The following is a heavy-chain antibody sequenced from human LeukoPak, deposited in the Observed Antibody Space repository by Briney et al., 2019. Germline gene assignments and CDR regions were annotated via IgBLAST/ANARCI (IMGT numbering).Heavy chain of an antibody. CDR3: ARDLKSGYVDF. J-gene: IGHJ4*02. D-gene: IGHD3-3*01. CDR2: IYDDGSKG. V-gene: IGHV3-33*01. CDR1: GFTFSDYG. Sequence: PGGSLRLSCVASGFTFSDYGIHWVRQAPGKGLEWVAVIYDDGSKGHFADSVKGRFTISRDQSKNTAVLQMNSLRVEDTAVYYCARDLKSGYVDFWGQGTLVTVSS.